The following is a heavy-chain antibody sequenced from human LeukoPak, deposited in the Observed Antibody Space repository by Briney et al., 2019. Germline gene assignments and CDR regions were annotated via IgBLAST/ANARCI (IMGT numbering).Heavy chain of an antibody. CDR3: ARDSRYSSSWRDY. V-gene: IGHV1-18*01. CDR1: GYTFTTYG. CDR2: ISGYNGKV. Sequence: VASVNVSCKASGYTFTTYGISWVRQAPGQGLEWMGWISGYNGKVNYAQKLQGRVTMTTDTSTSTAYMELRSLRSDDTAVYYRARDSRYSSSWRDYWGQGTLVTVSS. J-gene: IGHJ4*02. D-gene: IGHD6-13*01.